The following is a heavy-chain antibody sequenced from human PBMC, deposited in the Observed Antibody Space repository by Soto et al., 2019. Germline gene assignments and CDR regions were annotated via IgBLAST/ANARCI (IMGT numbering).Heavy chain of an antibody. CDR2: IYHSGST. J-gene: IGHJ4*02. V-gene: IGHV4-30-2*01. D-gene: IGHD3-22*01. CDR1: GGSISSGGYS. Sequence: LSLTCAVSGGSISSGGYSWSWIRQPPGKGLEWIGYIYHSGSTYYNPSLKSRVTISVDRSKNQFSLKLSSVTAADTAVYYCARVPLKTGYDSSGYYFDYWGQGTLVTVSS. CDR3: ARVPLKTGYDSSGYYFDY.